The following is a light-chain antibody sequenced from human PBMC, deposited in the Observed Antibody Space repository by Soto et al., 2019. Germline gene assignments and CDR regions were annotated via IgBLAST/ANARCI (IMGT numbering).Light chain of an antibody. Sequence: QPVLTQSPSASASLGASVMLTCTLSSGRSSYAIAWLQQQPEKGPRYLMKLNSDGSHTKGDGIPDRFSGSSSGAERYLTXXXXXXXXXXXYYCQTWATGIQVFGGGTKLTVL. J-gene: IGLJ2*01. CDR3: QTWATGIQV. CDR2: LNSDGSH. CDR1: SGRSSYA. V-gene: IGLV4-69*01.